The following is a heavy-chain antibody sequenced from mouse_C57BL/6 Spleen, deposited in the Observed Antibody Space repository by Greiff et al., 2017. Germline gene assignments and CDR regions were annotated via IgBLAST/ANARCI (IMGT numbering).Heavy chain of an antibody. J-gene: IGHJ4*01. Sequence: EVKVVESGGGLVKPGGSLKLSCAASGFTFSSYAMSWVRQTPEKRLEWVATISDGGSYTYYPDNVKGRFTISRDNAKNNLYLQMSHLKSEDTAMYYCARDNDYGSSYVKYAMDYWGQGTSVTVSS. CDR2: ISDGGSYT. CDR1: GFTFSSYA. CDR3: ARDNDYGSSYVKYAMDY. D-gene: IGHD1-1*01. V-gene: IGHV5-4*01.